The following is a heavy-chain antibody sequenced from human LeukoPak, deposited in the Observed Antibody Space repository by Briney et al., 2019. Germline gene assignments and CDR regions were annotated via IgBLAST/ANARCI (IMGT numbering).Heavy chain of an antibody. J-gene: IGHJ4*02. CDR3: ARFCRDGYNSDY. V-gene: IGHV4-34*01. Sequence: SETLSLTCAVYGGSFSGYYWSWIRQPPGKGLEWIGEINHSGSTNYNPSLKSRVTISVDTSKNQFSLKLSSVTAADTAVYYCARFCRDGYNSDYWGQGTLVTVSS. CDR1: GGSFSGYY. CDR2: INHSGST. D-gene: IGHD5-24*01.